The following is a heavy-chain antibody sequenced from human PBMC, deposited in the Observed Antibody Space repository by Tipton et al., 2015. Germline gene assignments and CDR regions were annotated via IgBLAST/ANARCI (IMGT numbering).Heavy chain of an antibody. D-gene: IGHD6-6*01. V-gene: IGHV3-9*01. CDR2: ISWNSGSI. CDR1: GFTFDDYA. CDR3: AKLGGQYSSSSVDY. Sequence: RSLRLSCAASGFTFDDYAMHWVRQAPGKGLEWVSGISWNSGSIGYADSVKGRFTISRDNAKNSLYPQMNSLRAEDTALYYCAKLGGQYSSSSVDYWGQGTLVTVSS. J-gene: IGHJ4*02.